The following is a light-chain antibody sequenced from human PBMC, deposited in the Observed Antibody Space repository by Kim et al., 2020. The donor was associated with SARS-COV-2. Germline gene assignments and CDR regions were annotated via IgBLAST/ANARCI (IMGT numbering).Light chain of an antibody. V-gene: IGKV4-1*01. Sequence: DIIMTQSPDSLAVSLGERATINCKSSQSVLYFSDKKTYLAWYQQKPGQAPKLLISWASARESGVPDRFSGSGSGTDFTLTISSLQAEDVAVYYCQQYYRTPQTFGQGTKVDIK. CDR1: QSVLYFSDKKTY. CDR2: WAS. J-gene: IGKJ1*01. CDR3: QQYYRTPQT.